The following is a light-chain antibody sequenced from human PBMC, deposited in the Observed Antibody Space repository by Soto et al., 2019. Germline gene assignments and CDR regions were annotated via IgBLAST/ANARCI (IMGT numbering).Light chain of an antibody. CDR3: LQYDDWHRT. V-gene: IGKV3-20*01. CDR1: ESVSSNY. Sequence: EIVLTQSPGTLSLSPGERATLSCRASESVSSNYLAWYQQKPGQAPRLLIFGAPSRATGIPDRFSGSGSGTDFTLTISSLQSEDFAVYYCLQYDDWHRTFGQGTKVDIK. J-gene: IGKJ1*01. CDR2: GAP.